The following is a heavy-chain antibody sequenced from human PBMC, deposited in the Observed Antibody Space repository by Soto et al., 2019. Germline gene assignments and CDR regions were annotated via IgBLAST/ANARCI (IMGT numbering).Heavy chain of an antibody. CDR3: AIFLQLERPNYYYYMDV. Sequence: GGSLRLSCAASGFTFSSYAMSWVRQAPGEGLEWVSAISGSGGSTKNGDSEKGLFTISRDNSKNTLYLQMNSLRAEDTAVYYCAIFLQLERPNYYYYMDVWGKGTTVTVSS. CDR1: GFTFSSYA. V-gene: IGHV3-23*01. J-gene: IGHJ6*03. D-gene: IGHD1-1*01. CDR2: ISGSGGST.